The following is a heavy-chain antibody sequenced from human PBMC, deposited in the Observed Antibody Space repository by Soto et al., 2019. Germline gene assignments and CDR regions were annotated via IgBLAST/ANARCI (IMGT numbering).Heavy chain of an antibody. Sequence: QITLKESGPTLVKPTQPLTLTCTFSGFSLSTRDVGVGWIRQPPGKALEWLTLIYWDDYKHYSPSLETRLAITKDTSKNQVVLTMTNMDPVDTATYYCAQTGRGYFDYWGQGTLVTVSS. D-gene: IGHD3-10*01. CDR3: AQTGRGYFDY. J-gene: IGHJ4*02. CDR2: IYWDDYK. V-gene: IGHV2-5*02. CDR1: GFSLSTRDVG.